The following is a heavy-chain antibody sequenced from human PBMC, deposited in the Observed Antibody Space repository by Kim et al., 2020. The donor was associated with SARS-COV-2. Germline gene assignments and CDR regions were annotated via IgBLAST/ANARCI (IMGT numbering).Heavy chain of an antibody. D-gene: IGHD1-26*01. J-gene: IGHJ4*02. V-gene: IGHV3-64D*06. CDR3: VKDFLWGELQHRNY. Sequence: ADSVKCRFTISRDKSKNTLYLQMSGLRAEDTAVYYCVKDFLWGELQHRNYSGQGSLVTVSS.